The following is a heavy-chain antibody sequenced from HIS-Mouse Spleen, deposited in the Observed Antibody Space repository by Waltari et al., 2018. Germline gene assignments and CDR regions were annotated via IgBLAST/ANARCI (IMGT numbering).Heavy chain of an antibody. Sequence: QVQLVESGGGVVQPGWSLRLSCAASVSTFSGYAMHWVRQAPGKGLGWVAVISYDGSNKYYADSVKGRFTISRDNSKNTLYLQMNSLRAEDTAVYYCARGAVAGDAFDIWGQGTMVTVSS. J-gene: IGHJ3*02. CDR2: ISYDGSNK. CDR3: ARGAVAGDAFDI. CDR1: VSTFSGYA. D-gene: IGHD6-19*01. V-gene: IGHV3-30*04.